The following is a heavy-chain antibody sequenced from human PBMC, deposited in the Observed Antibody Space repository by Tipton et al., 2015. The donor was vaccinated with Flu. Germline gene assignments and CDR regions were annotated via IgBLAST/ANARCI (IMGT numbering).Heavy chain of an antibody. V-gene: IGHV3-43D*04. Sequence: SLRLSCAASGFTFDDYAMHWVRQAPGKGLEWVSLISWDGGSTYYADSVKGRFTISRDNSKNSLYLQMNSLIAEDTALYYCAKEIAVAGTLGFDYWGQGILVTVSS. D-gene: IGHD6-19*01. CDR2: ISWDGGST. J-gene: IGHJ4*02. CDR1: GFTFDDYA. CDR3: AKEIAVAGTLGFDY.